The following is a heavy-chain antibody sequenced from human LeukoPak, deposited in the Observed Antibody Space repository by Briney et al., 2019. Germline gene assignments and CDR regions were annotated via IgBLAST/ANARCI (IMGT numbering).Heavy chain of an antibody. CDR2: ISSSGGTT. CDR3: ANDRNAWPTNFDS. CDR1: GFTFSTYA. D-gene: IGHD5-24*01. V-gene: IGHV3-23*01. Sequence: PGGSLRLSCAASGFTFSTYAVNWVRQAPGKGLEWVSAISSSGGTTYYADSVKGRFSISRDNSKNTLYLRMNSLRAEDTAIYYCANDRNAWPTNFDSWGQGTLVTVSA. J-gene: IGHJ4*02.